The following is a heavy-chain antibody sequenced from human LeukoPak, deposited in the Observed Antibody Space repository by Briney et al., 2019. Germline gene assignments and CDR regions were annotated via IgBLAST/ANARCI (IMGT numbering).Heavy chain of an antibody. J-gene: IGHJ1*01. CDR2: IRYDGSNK. D-gene: IGHD2-15*01. Sequence: PGGSLRLSCAAPGFTFSSFGMHWVRQAPGKGLEWVAFIRYDGSNKYYTDSVKGRFTVSRDNSKNTLYLQMNSLRAEDTAVYYCAKECCSGGTCYGYFQNWGQGTLVTVSS. CDR3: AKECCSGGTCYGYFQN. V-gene: IGHV3-30*02. CDR1: GFTFSSFG.